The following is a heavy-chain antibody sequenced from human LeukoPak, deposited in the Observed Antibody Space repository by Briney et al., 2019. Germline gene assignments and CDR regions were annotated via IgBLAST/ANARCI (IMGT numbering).Heavy chain of an antibody. D-gene: IGHD6-19*01. CDR2: IHSDGTIT. Sequence: PGGSLRLSCAASGFVFSNYWMHWVRQAPGKGLVWVSRIHSDGTITNYADAVKGRLTISRDNAKNTLYLQVSSLTAEDTAIYYCARGAVAAPYYFDSWGQGTLVTVSS. CDR3: ARGAVAAPYYFDS. J-gene: IGHJ4*02. V-gene: IGHV3-74*01. CDR1: GFVFSNYW.